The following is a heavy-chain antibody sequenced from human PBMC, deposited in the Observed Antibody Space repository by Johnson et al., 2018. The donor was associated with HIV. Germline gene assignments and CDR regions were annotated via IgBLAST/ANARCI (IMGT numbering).Heavy chain of an antibody. J-gene: IGHJ3*01. CDR1: GFTFSSYG. D-gene: IGHD6-19*01. CDR2: IKQDGSEK. V-gene: IGHV3-7*03. Sequence: MLLVESGGGVVQPGRSLRLSCAASGFTFSSYGMHWVRQAPGKGLEWVANIKQDGSEKYYVDSVKGRFTISRDNAKNSLYLQMNSLRAEDTAVYYCARDAVIRSGWYNVDAFDVWGQGTMVTVSS. CDR3: ARDAVIRSGWYNVDAFDV.